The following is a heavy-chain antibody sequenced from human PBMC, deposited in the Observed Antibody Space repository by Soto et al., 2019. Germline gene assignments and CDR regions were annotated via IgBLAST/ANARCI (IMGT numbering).Heavy chain of an antibody. CDR3: AKGGAIVAAGTRVYLYNAMDV. CDR2: INPNSGDT. J-gene: IGHJ6*02. CDR1: GYTFTGYY. V-gene: IGHV1-2*02. D-gene: IGHD1-26*01. Sequence: ASVKVSCKASGYTFTGYYVHWVRQAPGQGLEWMGWINPNSGDTYLAQRVQGRVTMNRDTSIGTAYMELRGLTSDDTADYYCAKGGAIVAAGTRVYLYNAMDVWRQGTPVTVSS.